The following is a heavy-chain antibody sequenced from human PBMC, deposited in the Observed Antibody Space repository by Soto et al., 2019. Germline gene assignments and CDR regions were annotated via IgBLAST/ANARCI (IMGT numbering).Heavy chain of an antibody. CDR1: GGSISSSTYY. CDR2: IYDGGSS. D-gene: IGHD3-16*01. CDR3: ARQCNGGRRPGFDY. J-gene: IGHJ4*02. Sequence: SETLSLTCTVSGGSISSSTYYWGWVRQPPGKGLEWIASIYDGGSSHYHPSLKSRVTISADTSKNQFSLKLSSMTAADTAVYYCARQCNGGRRPGFDYSSQRTLVTVSS. V-gene: IGHV4-39*01.